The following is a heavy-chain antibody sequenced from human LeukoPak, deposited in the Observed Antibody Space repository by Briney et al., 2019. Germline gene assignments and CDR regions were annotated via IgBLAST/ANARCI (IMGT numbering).Heavy chain of an antibody. Sequence: RASVKVSCKASGYTFTSYYMHWVRQAPGQGLEWMGWINPNSGGTNYAQKFQGRVTMPRDTSISTAYMELSRLRSDDTAVYYCARHAGATGFIDYWGQGTLVTVSS. CDR2: INPNSGGT. V-gene: IGHV1-2*02. D-gene: IGHD1-26*01. CDR3: ARHAGATGFIDY. J-gene: IGHJ4*02. CDR1: GYTFTSYY.